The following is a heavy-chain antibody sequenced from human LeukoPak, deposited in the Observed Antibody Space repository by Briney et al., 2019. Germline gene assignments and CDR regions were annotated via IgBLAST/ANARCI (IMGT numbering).Heavy chain of an antibody. CDR1: GFTFTNYA. Sequence: GGSLRLSCAASGFTFTNYALDWVRQAPGKGLEWISVISGDGHSTHYADSVKGRFTISRDNSKSTLYLQMNSLRVEDTAVYYCARDDHKADAYWGQGTLVTVSS. J-gene: IGHJ4*02. V-gene: IGHV3-23*01. CDR3: ARDDHKADAY. CDR2: ISGDGHST.